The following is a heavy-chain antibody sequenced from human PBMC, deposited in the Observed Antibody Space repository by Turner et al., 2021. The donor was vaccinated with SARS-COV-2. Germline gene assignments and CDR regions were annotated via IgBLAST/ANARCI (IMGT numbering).Heavy chain of an antibody. J-gene: IGHJ3*02. CDR3: ARGYSSGWYQSGAFDI. Sequence: EVQLVESGGGLIQPGGSLRLSCAASGFTVSSNYMSWVRQAPGKGLEWLSVIYSGSSTYYADSVKGRFTISRDNSKNTLYLQMNSLRAEDTAVYYCARGYSSGWYQSGAFDIWGQGTMVTVSS. V-gene: IGHV3-53*01. CDR1: GFTVSSNY. D-gene: IGHD6-19*01. CDR2: IYSGSST.